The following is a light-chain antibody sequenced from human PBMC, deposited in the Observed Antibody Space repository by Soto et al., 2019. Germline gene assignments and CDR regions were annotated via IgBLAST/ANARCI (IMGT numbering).Light chain of an antibody. CDR2: DAS. V-gene: IGKV1-5*01. Sequence: DIEMTQSPSTLSASVGDRVTITCRASQTIRRWLAWYQQRPGKAPKVLIYDASTLESGVPARFSGSGSETQFSLTISSLQPEDSSTYYFQPYNRDPWTFGQGTKVEIK. CDR1: QTIRRW. J-gene: IGKJ1*01. CDR3: QPYNRDPWT.